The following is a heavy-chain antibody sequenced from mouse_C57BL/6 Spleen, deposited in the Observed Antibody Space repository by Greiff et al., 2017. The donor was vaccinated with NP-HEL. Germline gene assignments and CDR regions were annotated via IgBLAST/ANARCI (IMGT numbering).Heavy chain of an antibody. J-gene: IGHJ4*01. V-gene: IGHV1-59*01. CDR2: IAPSDSYT. CDR3: ARRRGNYDYAMDY. Sequence: VQLQQPGAELVRPGTSVKLSCKASGYTFTSYWMHWVKQRPGHGLEWIGVIAPSDSYTNSNQKFKGKATLAVDTSSSTAYMQLSSLTSEDSAVYYCARRRGNYDYAMDYWGQGTSVTVAS. CDR1: GYTFTSYW. D-gene: IGHD2-1*01.